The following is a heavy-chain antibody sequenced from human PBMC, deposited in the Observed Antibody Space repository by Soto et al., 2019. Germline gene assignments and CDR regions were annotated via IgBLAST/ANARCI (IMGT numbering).Heavy chain of an antibody. Sequence: QVQVVQSGVEVRRPGSSVKVSCKASGDTFKNCVISWVRQATGQGLEWMGGIIPLFGTTDFAQRFQGRLTITTDESTTTAYMELSRLRSADTATYYCAAELGFGKLSVVWGQGTTVIVSS. J-gene: IGHJ6*02. CDR1: GDTFKNCV. D-gene: IGHD3-10*01. V-gene: IGHV1-69*01. CDR2: IIPLFGTT. CDR3: AAELGFGKLSVV.